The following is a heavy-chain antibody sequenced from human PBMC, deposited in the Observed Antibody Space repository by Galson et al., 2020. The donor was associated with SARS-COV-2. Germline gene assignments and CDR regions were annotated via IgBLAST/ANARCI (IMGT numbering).Heavy chain of an antibody. CDR3: AGRSAYGDYGNWYFDL. CDR2: IYWDDDK. CDR1: GFSLSTYGVG. V-gene: IGHV2-5*02. D-gene: IGHD4-17*01. J-gene: IGHJ2*01. Sequence: KMSGPTLVKPTQTLTLTCAFSGFSLSTYGVGVGWVRQPPGKAPECLALIYWDDDKRYNPSLRSRLTITKDTSKNQVILTMTNMDPVDTATYYCAGRSAYGDYGNWYFDLWGRGTLVTVSS.